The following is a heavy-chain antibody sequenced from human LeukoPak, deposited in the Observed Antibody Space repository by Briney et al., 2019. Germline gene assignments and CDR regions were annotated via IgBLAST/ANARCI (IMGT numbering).Heavy chain of an antibody. CDR1: GFTFSNYW. CDR3: ARRLSYFDD. CDR2: INQEGRER. Sequence: GGSLRLSCVASGFTFSNYWMSWVRRAPRKGLEGVANINQEGRERHYVDSVKGRFTISRDNAKTSLYLQMNSLRAEDTAVYYCARRLSYFDDWGQGTLVTVSS. V-gene: IGHV3-7*01. J-gene: IGHJ4*02.